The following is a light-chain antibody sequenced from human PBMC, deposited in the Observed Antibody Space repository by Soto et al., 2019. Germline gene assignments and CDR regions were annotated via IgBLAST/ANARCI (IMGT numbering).Light chain of an antibody. V-gene: IGKV1-39*01. CDR2: VAS. Sequence: DIQMTQSPSSLSASVGDRVTITGRTSQSISTYLSWYQQKPGKAPKLLIYVASSLQSGVPPRFSGSASRTDFTLTINSLQPEDFATYYCQQSYTTPLYTFGPGTKLEIK. J-gene: IGKJ2*01. CDR3: QQSYTTPLYT. CDR1: QSISTY.